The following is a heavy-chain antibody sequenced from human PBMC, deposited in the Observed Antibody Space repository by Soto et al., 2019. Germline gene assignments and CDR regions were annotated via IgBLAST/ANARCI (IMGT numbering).Heavy chain of an antibody. D-gene: IGHD2-8*01. V-gene: IGHV4-61*01. Sequence: QVQLQESGPGLVKPSETLSLTCTVSGGSVSSGSYYWTWIRQPPGKGLEWIGNIYYSGSTHYNPSLYGRVTTSVNTSKTPFSMKLSSVTAADTAVYYCAREYVDGFDIWGQGTMVTVSS. CDR1: GGSVSSGSYY. J-gene: IGHJ3*02. CDR2: IYYSGST. CDR3: AREYVDGFDI.